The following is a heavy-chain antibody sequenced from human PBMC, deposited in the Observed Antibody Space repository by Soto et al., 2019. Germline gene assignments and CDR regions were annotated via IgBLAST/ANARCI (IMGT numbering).Heavy chain of an antibody. CDR3: ARGWRDDFLSSFFY. CDR2: INPNSGNT. J-gene: IGHJ4*02. Sequence: ASVKVSCKASGYTLTSYDINWVRQATGQGLEWMGWINPNSGNTGYAQKFQGRVTMTRNASISTAYMELSSLRSEDTAVYYCARGWRDDFLSSFFYWGQGTLVTVSS. D-gene: IGHD3-3*01. CDR1: GYTLTSYD. V-gene: IGHV1-8*01.